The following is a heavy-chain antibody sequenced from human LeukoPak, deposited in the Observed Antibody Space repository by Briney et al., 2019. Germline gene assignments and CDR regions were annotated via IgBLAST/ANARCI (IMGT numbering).Heavy chain of an antibody. D-gene: IGHD6-19*01. CDR2: IYSGGST. CDR3: ASLLTYSSGWSDYFDY. Sequence: PGGSLRLSCAASGFTVSSNYMSWVRQAPGKGLEWASVIYSGGSTYYADSVKGRFTISRDNSKNTLCLQMNSLRAEDTAVYYCASLLTYSSGWSDYFDYWGQGTLVTVSS. V-gene: IGHV3-53*01. CDR1: GFTVSSNY. J-gene: IGHJ4*02.